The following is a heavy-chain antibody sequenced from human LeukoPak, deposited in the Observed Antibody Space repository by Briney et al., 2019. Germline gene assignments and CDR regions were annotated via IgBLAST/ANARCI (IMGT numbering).Heavy chain of an antibody. V-gene: IGHV1-69*06. D-gene: IGHD3-10*01. CDR3: ARGPGSGSYFFDY. CDR1: GGTFSSYA. J-gene: IGHJ4*02. Sequence: GASVMVSCKASGGTFSSYAISWVRQAPGQGLEWMGGIIPIFGTANYAQKFQGRVMITADKSTSTAYMELSSLRSEDTAVYYCARGPGSGSYFFDYWGQGTLVTVSS. CDR2: IIPIFGTA.